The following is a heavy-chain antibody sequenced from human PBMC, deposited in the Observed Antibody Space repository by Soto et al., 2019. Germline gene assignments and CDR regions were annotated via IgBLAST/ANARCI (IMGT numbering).Heavy chain of an antibody. J-gene: IGHJ6*02. CDR3: SRGDREDTAVVIGARPGEYGMDV. CDR2: ISYDGARK. Sequence: ESGGGVVQPGRSLRLSCAASGFTFSIYAMHWVRQAPSKGLEWVAVISYDGARKAYANSVKGRFTISRDTSKNTLYLQMNSLRVEDTAAYYCSRGDREDTAVVIGARPGEYGMDVWGRGTTVTVSS. V-gene: IGHV3-30-3*01. D-gene: IGHD2-15*01. CDR1: GFTFSIYA.